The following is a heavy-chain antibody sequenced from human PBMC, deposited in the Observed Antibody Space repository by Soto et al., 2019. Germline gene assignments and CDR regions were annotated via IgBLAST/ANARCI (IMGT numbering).Heavy chain of an antibody. J-gene: IGHJ6*02. CDR3: ARYCSGGTCNDGNMDV. Sequence: GGSLRLSCAASGITFSNYEMNWVRQAPGKGLEWVSYISSSGGTTYYAGSVKGRFTISRDNAKSSLYLQMNSLRAEDTAVYYCARYCSGGTCNDGNMDVWGQGTTVTVSS. V-gene: IGHV3-48*03. CDR2: ISSSGGTT. CDR1: GITFSNYE. D-gene: IGHD2-15*01.